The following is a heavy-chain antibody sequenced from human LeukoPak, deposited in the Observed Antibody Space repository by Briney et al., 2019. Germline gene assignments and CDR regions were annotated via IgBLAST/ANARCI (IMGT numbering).Heavy chain of an antibody. V-gene: IGHV3-21*01. D-gene: IGHD7-27*01. CDR2: ISSSSSYI. CDR1: GFTFSSYS. CDR3: ARDLYKLGISSYYYYGMDV. J-gene: IGHJ6*02. Sequence: TGGSLRLSCAASGFTFSSYSMNWVRQAPGKGLEWVSSISSSSSYIYYADSVKGRFTISRDNAKNSLYLQMNSLRAEDTAVYYCARDLYKLGISSYYYYGMDVWGQGTTVTVSS.